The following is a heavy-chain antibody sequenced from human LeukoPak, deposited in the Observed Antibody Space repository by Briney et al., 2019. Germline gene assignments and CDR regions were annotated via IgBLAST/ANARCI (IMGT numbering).Heavy chain of an antibody. V-gene: IGHV1-2*06. CDR2: INPNSGGT. J-gene: IGHJ4*02. CDR3: ARVSSGSHFDY. Sequence: ASVKVSCKASGYTFTGYYMHWVRQAPGQGLEWMGRINPNSGGTNYAQKFQGRVTMTRDTSISTAYMELSRLRSDDTAVYYCARVSSGSHFDYWAREPWSPSPQ. D-gene: IGHD1-26*01. CDR1: GYTFTGYY.